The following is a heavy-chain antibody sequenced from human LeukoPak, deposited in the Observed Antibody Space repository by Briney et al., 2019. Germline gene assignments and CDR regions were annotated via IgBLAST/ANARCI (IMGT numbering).Heavy chain of an antibody. CDR1: GGSISSTHW. CDR2: IYHSGNT. CDR3: ARGNGGDELYSYGYWFDP. J-gene: IGHJ5*02. Sequence: SETLSLTCAVSGGSISSTHWWSWVRQPPGKGLEWIGEIYHSGNTNYNPSLKSRVTISVDKSKNQFSLKLSSVTAADTAVYYCARGNGGDELYSYGYWFDPWGQGTLVTVSS. D-gene: IGHD5-18*01. V-gene: IGHV4-4*02.